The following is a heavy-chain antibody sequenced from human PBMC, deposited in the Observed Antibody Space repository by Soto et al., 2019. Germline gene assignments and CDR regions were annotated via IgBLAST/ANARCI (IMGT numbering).Heavy chain of an antibody. Sequence: ASVKVSCKASGYIFTTYDITWVRQAPGQGLEWMGWISVYNGDTSYTQKLQGRVTMTTDTSTSTAYMELRGLRSDDTAVYYCARGNKYYYYGMDVWGQGTTVTVSS. J-gene: IGHJ6*02. CDR2: ISVYNGDT. CDR1: GYIFTTYD. CDR3: ARGNKYYYYGMDV. V-gene: IGHV1-18*01.